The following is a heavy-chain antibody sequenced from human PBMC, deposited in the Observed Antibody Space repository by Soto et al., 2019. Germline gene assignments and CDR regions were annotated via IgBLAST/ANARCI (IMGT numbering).Heavy chain of an antibody. V-gene: IGHV1-69*01. CDR2: IIPIFGTA. CDR3: ARVIGSGRVGCYDEGFDY. D-gene: IGHD5-12*01. CDR1: GGTFSSYA. Sequence: QVQLVQSGAEVKKPGSSVKVSCKASGGTFSSYAISWVRQAPGQGLEWMGGIIPIFGTANYAQKFQGRVTITADESTRPAYMEMSSLRSEDTAVYNCARVIGSGRVGCYDEGFDYWGQGTLVTVSP. J-gene: IGHJ4*02.